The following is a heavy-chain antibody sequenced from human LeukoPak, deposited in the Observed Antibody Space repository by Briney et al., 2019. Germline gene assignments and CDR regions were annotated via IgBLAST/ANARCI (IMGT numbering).Heavy chain of an antibody. CDR3: ARGRKGYYFDY. D-gene: IGHD1-14*01. CDR2: IYTSGST. V-gene: IGHV4-61*02. CDR1: GGSISSGSYY. Sequence: PSQTLSLTCTVSGGSISSGSYYWSWIRQPAGKGREWIGRIYTSGSTNYNPSLKSRVTISVDTSKNQFSLKLSSVTAADTAMYYCARGRKGYYFDYWGQGTLVTVSS. J-gene: IGHJ4*02.